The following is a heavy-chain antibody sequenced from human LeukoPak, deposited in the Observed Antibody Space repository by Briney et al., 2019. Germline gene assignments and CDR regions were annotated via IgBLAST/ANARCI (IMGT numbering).Heavy chain of an antibody. Sequence: PWGSLRLPCAASGLTFSSHWMHWVRQAPGKGLVWVSRITNDGSSTTYADSVKGRFTISRDNAKNMLYLQVNSLRAEDTAVYYCARGSTYYDSSGQVPFDYWGQGTLVTVSS. J-gene: IGHJ4*02. CDR1: GLTFSSHW. CDR2: ITNDGSST. D-gene: IGHD3-22*01. V-gene: IGHV3-74*01. CDR3: ARGSTYYDSSGQVPFDY.